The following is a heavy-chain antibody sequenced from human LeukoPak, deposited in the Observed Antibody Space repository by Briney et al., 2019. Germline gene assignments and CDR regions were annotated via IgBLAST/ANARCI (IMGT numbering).Heavy chain of an antibody. CDR3: ATEHYGAYNY. CDR1: GFTFSAAW. CDR2: IKSKTDGGTT. D-gene: IGHD4-17*01. V-gene: IGHV3-15*01. J-gene: IGHJ4*02. Sequence: AGGSLRLSCAASGFTFSAAWMSWVRQAPGKGLEWVGRIKSKTDGGTTDYAAPVKGRFTISRDDSGYTLSLQMDSLKTEDTAVYFCATEHYGAYNYWGQGTLVTVSS.